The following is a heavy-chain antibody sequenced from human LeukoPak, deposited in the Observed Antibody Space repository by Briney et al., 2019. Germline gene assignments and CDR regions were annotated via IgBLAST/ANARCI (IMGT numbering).Heavy chain of an antibody. CDR3: ARDDLHGDLDFDY. V-gene: IGHV1-18*04. CDR1: GYTFTSYG. CDR2: ISAYNDNT. D-gene: IGHD4-17*01. Sequence: ASVKVSCKASGYTFTSYGISWVRQAPGQGLEWMGWISAYNDNTNYAQKPQGRVTMTTDTFTNTAYMELRSLRSDDTAVYYCARDDLHGDLDFDYWGQGTLVAVSS. J-gene: IGHJ4*02.